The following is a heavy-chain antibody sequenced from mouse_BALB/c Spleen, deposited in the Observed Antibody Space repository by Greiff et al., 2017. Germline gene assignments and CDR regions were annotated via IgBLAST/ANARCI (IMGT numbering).Heavy chain of an antibody. CDR3: ASNWDVGY. D-gene: IGHD4-1*02. J-gene: IGHJ2*01. Sequence: VQLKQSGAELVKPGASVKLSCTASGFNIKDTYMHWVKQRPEQGLEWIGRIDPANGNTKYDPKFQGKATITADTSSNTAYLQLSSLTSEDTAVYYCASNWDVGYWGQGTTLTVSS. V-gene: IGHV14-3*02. CDR2: IDPANGNT. CDR1: GFNIKDTY.